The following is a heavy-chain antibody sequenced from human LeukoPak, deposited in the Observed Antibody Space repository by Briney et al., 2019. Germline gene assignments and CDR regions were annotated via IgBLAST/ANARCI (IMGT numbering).Heavy chain of an antibody. CDR3: AREAGYGDYGGWFDP. J-gene: IGHJ5*02. CDR1: GGSITSSSYY. Sequence: SETLSLTCTVSGGSITSSSYYWGWIRQPPGKGLEWIGSIYYSGSPYYNPSLKSRVTMSVDTSNNQFSLKLSSVTAADTAVYCCAREAGYGDYGGWFDPWGQGTLVTVSS. D-gene: IGHD4-17*01. V-gene: IGHV4-39*02. CDR2: IYYSGSP.